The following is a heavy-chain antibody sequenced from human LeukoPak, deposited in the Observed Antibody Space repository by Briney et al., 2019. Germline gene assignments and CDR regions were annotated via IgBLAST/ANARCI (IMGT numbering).Heavy chain of an antibody. J-gene: IGHJ6*03. V-gene: IGHV4-39*07. D-gene: IGHD5-12*01. CDR2: IYYSGST. CDR1: GDSISSSSSY. Sequence: PSETLSLTCSVSGDSISSSSSYWGWIRQPPGKGLEWIGSIYYSGSTYYNPSLKSRVTISVDTSKNQFSLKLSSVTAADTAVYYCARVKWLRLGHYYYYYMDVWGKGTTVTVSS. CDR3: ARVKWLRLGHYYYYYMDV.